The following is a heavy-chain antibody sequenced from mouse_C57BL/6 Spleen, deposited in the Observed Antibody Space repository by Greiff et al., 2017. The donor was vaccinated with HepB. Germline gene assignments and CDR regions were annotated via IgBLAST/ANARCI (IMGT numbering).Heavy chain of an antibody. V-gene: IGHV3-8*01. Sequence: EVHLVESGPGLAKPSQPLSLTCSVPGYSITSDYWNWIRKFPGNKLEYMGYISYSGSTYYNPSLKSRISITRDTSKNQYYLQLNSVTTEDTATYYCARGDYGAYWYFDVWGTGTTVTVSS. CDR3: ARGDYGAYWYFDV. J-gene: IGHJ1*03. CDR2: ISYSGST. CDR1: GYSITSDY. D-gene: IGHD1-1*01.